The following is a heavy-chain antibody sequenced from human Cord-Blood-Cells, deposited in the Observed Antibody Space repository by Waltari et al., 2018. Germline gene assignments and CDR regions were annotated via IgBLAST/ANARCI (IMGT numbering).Heavy chain of an antibody. D-gene: IGHD2-2*01. CDR3: ARDRCSSTSCYRDFDY. J-gene: IGHJ4*02. Sequence: QVQLVQSGAEVKKPGASVKVSCKASGYTFTGYYMHWVRQAPGQGLEWMGLINPNRGGTNYAQKFQGRVTMTRDTSISAAYMELSRLRSDDTAVYYCARDRCSSTSCYRDFDYWGQGTLVTVSS. CDR2: INPNRGGT. CDR1: GYTFTGYY. V-gene: IGHV1-2*02.